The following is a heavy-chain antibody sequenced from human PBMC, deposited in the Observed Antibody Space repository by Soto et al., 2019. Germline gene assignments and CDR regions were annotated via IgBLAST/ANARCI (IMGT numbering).Heavy chain of an antibody. Sequence: GGSLRLSCAASGFTFSSYGMHWVRQAPGKGLEWVAVIWYDGSNKYYADSVKGRFTISRDNSKNTLYLQMNSLRAEDTAVYYCARGRPYYDILTGYSSSLRPYGMDVWGQGTTVTAP. J-gene: IGHJ6*02. CDR2: IWYDGSNK. V-gene: IGHV3-33*01. D-gene: IGHD3-9*01. CDR1: GFTFSSYG. CDR3: ARGRPYYDILTGYSSSLRPYGMDV.